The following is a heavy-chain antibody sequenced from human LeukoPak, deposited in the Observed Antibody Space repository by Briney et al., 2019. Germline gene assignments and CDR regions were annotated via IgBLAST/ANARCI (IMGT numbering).Heavy chain of an antibody. CDR3: ARGLGYTWNPGRACMDV. Sequence: SETLSLTCAVYGGSFSGYYWSWIRQPPGKGLEWIGEINDSGSTNYNPSLNSRVTISVDTSKNQFSLKLRSVTAADTAVYYCARGLGYTWNPGRACMDVWGQGTTVTVSS. V-gene: IGHV4-34*01. D-gene: IGHD1-20*01. J-gene: IGHJ6*02. CDR2: INDSGST. CDR1: GGSFSGYY.